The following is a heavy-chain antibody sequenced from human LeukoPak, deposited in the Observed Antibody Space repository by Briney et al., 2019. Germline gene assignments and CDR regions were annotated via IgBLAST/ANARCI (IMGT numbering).Heavy chain of an antibody. J-gene: IGHJ4*02. D-gene: IGHD3-10*01. V-gene: IGHV4-34*01. CDR2: INHSGST. CDR3: ARAPSSGSYFFSY. CDR1: GGSLSGYY. Sequence: PSETLSLTCAVYGGSLSGYYWSWIRQPPGKGLEWMGEINHSGSTTYNPSLKRRVTISVDTSKNQFSLTLSSATAADTAVYYCARAPSSGSYFFSYWGQGTLVTVSS.